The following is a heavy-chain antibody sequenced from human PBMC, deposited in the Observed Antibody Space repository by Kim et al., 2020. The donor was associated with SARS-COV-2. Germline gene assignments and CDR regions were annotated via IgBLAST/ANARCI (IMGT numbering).Heavy chain of an antibody. CDR2: IYYSGST. V-gene: IGHV4-59*01. CDR1: GGSISSYY. Sequence: SETLSLTCTVSGGSISSYYWSWIRQPPGKGLEWIGYIYYSGSTNYIPSLKSRVTISVDTSKNQFSLKLSSVTAVDTAVYYCARGVLGAFDIWGQGTMVTVSS. D-gene: IGHD3-10*01. J-gene: IGHJ3*02. CDR3: ARGVLGAFDI.